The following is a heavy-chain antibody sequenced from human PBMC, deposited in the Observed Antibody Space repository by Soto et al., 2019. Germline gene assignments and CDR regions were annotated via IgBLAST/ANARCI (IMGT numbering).Heavy chain of an antibody. CDR2: INHSGGT. CDR1: GGSFRGYY. D-gene: IGHD3-10*01. CDR3: ARLWSSNEGSS. V-gene: IGHV4-34*01. Sequence: QVRLQQWGAGLLKPSETLALTCAVHGGSFRGYYWSWIRQPPGKGLEWIGEINHSGGTNYNPSLKSRVSISVDASKNQFSLQLTSVTAADTAVYYCARLWSSNEGSSWGQGTLAAVSS. J-gene: IGHJ4*02.